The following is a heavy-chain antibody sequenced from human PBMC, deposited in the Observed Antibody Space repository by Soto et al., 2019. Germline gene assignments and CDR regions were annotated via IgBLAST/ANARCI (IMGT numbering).Heavy chain of an antibody. J-gene: IGHJ3*01. CDR2: VSYSGKT. Sequence: QVQLQESGPGLVKTSDTLSLTCTVSGGSVTPYYWSWIRQSPGEGLEWIGYVSYSGKTGYNPSLKGRAPMAINTAKNEFPPKLPSLPPGGRAKIYGGPKKYPGVPAFYFWGQGKTVSVFS. CDR3: GPKKYPGVPAFYF. D-gene: IGHD2-2*02. V-gene: IGHV4-59*02. CDR1: GGSVTPYY.